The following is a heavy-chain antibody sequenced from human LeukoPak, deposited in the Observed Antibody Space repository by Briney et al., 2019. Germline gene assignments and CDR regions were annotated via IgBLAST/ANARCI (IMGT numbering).Heavy chain of an antibody. V-gene: IGHV3-23*01. D-gene: IGHD6-13*01. Sequence: GGSLRLSCAASGFTSSSYALNWVRQAPGKGLEWVAAVSGSGDRMYHADSVKGRFTISRDNSKNTIYLQMNSLRAEDTALYYCAKAAAAPGFDFWGQGTLVTVSS. CDR2: VSGSGDRM. CDR3: AKAAAAPGFDF. J-gene: IGHJ4*02. CDR1: GFTSSSYA.